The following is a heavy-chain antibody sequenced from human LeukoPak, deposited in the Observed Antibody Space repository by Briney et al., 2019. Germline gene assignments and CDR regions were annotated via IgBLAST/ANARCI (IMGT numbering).Heavy chain of an antibody. CDR3: VRVSRGASGSGAFDI. J-gene: IGHJ3*02. V-gene: IGHV4-30-4*01. CDR2: IYYSGST. D-gene: IGHD3-10*01. Sequence: PSETLSLTCSVSNXSISSDDAYWSWIRQPPGKGLEWIAYIYYSGSTYSTPSLKSRVTMSVDTSKNQFSLKLTSVTAADTAVYYCVRVSRGASGSGAFDIWGQGTMVTVSS. CDR1: NXSISSDDAY.